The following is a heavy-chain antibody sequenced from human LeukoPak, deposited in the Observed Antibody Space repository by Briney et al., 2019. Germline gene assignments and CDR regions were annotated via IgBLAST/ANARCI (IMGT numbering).Heavy chain of an antibody. D-gene: IGHD2-15*01. V-gene: IGHV1-2*02. Sequence: GASVKVSCKASGYTFTGYYMHWVRQAPGQGLEWMGWINPNSGCTNYVQKFQGRVTMTRDTSISTAYMELSRLRSDDTAVYYCARGHPWNRVAATLGSRYYMDVWGKGPTVTISS. CDR3: ARGHPWNRVAATLGSRYYMDV. CDR1: GYTFTGYY. CDR2: INPNSGCT. J-gene: IGHJ6*03.